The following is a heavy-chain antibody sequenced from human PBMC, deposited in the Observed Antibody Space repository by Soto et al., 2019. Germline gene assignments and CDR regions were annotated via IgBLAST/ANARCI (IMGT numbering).Heavy chain of an antibody. J-gene: IGHJ4*02. CDR3: ARRNGASIDY. CDR1: GGSISSYY. CDR2: IYYSGST. D-gene: IGHD4-17*01. V-gene: IGHV4-59*01. Sequence: PSETLSLTCTVSGGSISSYYWSWIRQPPGKGLEWIGYIYYSGSTNYNPSLKSRVTISVDTSKNQFSLKLSSVTAADTAVYYCARRNGASIDYWDQGLLITV.